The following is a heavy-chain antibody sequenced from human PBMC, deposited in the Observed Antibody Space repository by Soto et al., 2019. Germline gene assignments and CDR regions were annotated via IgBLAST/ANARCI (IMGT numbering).Heavy chain of an antibody. Sequence: GGSLRLSCAASGFTFSSYSMNWVRQAPGKGLEWVSSISSGSYIYYADSVKGRFTISRDNAKNSLYLQMNSLRAEDTAVYYCARAVRFGELIYYYYYMDVWGKGTTVTVSS. D-gene: IGHD3-10*01. CDR1: GFTFSSYS. J-gene: IGHJ6*03. CDR2: ISSGSYI. V-gene: IGHV3-21*01. CDR3: ARAVRFGELIYYYYYMDV.